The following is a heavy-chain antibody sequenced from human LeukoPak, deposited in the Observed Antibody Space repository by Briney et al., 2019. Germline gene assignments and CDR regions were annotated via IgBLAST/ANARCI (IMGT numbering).Heavy chain of an antibody. J-gene: IGHJ5*02. CDR2: ISSSSSYI. CDR1: GFTLSSYS. CDR3: ARDLIAAAGDDNWFDP. Sequence: GGSLRLSCAASGFTLSSYSMNLVRQAPGKGLEWVSSISSSSSYIYYADSVKGRFTISRDNAKNSLYLQMNSLRAEDTAVYYCARDLIAAAGDDNWFDPWGQGTLVTVSS. V-gene: IGHV3-21*01. D-gene: IGHD6-13*01.